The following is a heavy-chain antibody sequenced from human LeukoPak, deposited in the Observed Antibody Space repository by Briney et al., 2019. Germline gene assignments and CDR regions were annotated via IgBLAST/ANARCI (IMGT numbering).Heavy chain of an antibody. D-gene: IGHD2-2*01. Sequence: SQTLSLTCTVSGGSISSGGYYWSWIRQHPGKGLEWIGYIYYSGSTYYNPSLKSRVTISVDTSKSQFSLKLSSVTAADTAVYYRARDCSSTSCYSYYGMDVWGQGTPVTVSS. CDR3: ARDCSSTSCYSYYGMDV. V-gene: IGHV4-31*03. CDR1: GGSISSGGYY. J-gene: IGHJ6*02. CDR2: IYYSGST.